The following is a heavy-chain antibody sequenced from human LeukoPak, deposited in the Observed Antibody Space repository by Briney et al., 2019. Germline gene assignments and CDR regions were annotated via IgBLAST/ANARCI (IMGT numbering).Heavy chain of an antibody. CDR1: GFIFSDYG. CDR3: VHDAYSYRWYKYGASDV. CDR2: ISYDGNKQ. Sequence: GGSLRLSCAASGFIFSDYGVHWVRQVPGKGLEGVATISYDGNKQFYGDSVKGRFTISRDDSKNTVFLHMNNLGPEDTAVYFCVHDAYSYRWYKYGASDVWGRGTLVTVSS. J-gene: IGHJ4*02. D-gene: IGHD3-16*02. V-gene: IGHV3-30*18.